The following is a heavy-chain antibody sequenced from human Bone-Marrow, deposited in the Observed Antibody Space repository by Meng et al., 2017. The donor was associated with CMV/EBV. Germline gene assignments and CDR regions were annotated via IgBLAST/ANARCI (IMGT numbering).Heavy chain of an antibody. J-gene: IGHJ4*02. V-gene: IGHV1-68*01. CDR3: ARGIVKSSYYGSSGYYHLHY. CDR2: ITLYNGNT. D-gene: IGHD3-22*01. CDR1: GYTFTYCS. Sequence: ASVKVSCKASGYTFTYCSLHWLQQAPGQGLERMRWITLYNGNTNYAKKFQGRVTITRDMSLRTAYIELSSLRSEDSAVYFCARGIVKSSYYGSSGYYHLHYWGQGKLVSVSS.